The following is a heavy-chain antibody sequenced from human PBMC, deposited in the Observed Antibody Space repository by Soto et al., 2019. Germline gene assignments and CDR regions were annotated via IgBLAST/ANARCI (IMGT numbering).Heavy chain of an antibody. V-gene: IGHV4-31*03. CDR3: ATGDLTGGVLFFGY. CDR2: NDHSGNA. D-gene: IGHD3-9*01. Sequence: QVQRQESGPGLVQPSQTLSLTCTVSGASIRKNYYCNWIRQHPGKGLEWIGDNDHSGNAFYNPSLQSRVTTTMETYQNQFSQRLNSVTAADTAVYYCATGDLTGGVLFFGYWGRGAMVTVSS. CDR1: GASIRKNYY. J-gene: IGHJ4*02.